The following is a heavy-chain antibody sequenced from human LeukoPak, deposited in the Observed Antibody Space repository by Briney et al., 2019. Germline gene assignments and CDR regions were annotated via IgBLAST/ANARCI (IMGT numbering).Heavy chain of an antibody. CDR2: IYSSDTGT. CDR1: GSIFIDFW. CDR3: ARLPVSGTHFDT. D-gene: IGHD1-7*01. Sequence: GESLQISCAGSGSIFIDFWTGWGRRLPGKGREWRGMIYSSDTGTKYSPSFKGQVTISADKSNNTSNLKWSQLNTADSGSYYSARLPVSGTHFDTWGRGTLVTVSS. J-gene: IGHJ4*02. V-gene: IGHV5-51*01.